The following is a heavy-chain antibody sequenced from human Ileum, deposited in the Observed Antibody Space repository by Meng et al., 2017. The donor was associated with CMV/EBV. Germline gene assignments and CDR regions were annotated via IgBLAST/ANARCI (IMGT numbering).Heavy chain of an antibody. CDR3: ARDLGIGTTFDY. J-gene: IGHJ4*01. Sequence: ASGFPFSSYWMHWVRQAPGKGLVWVSRINSAGSTTTYTDSVKGRFTISRDNAKNTLYLEMNSLRVEDTAVYYCARDLGIGTTFDYWGHGSLVTVSS. D-gene: IGHD1-7*01. CDR2: INSAGSTT. V-gene: IGHV3-74*01. CDR1: GFPFSSYW.